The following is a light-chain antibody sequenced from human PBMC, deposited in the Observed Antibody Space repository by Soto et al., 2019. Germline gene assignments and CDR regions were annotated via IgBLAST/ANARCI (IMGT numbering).Light chain of an antibody. CDR2: GNN. V-gene: IGLV1-40*01. CDR3: QSYDSSLTALV. CDR1: SSNIGAPYG. J-gene: IGLJ2*01. Sequence: QSVLTQPPSVSGAPGRRVTISCTGSSSNIGAPYGVHWYQQLPGTAPKLLIYGNNNRPSGVPDRFSGSQSGTSASLAITGLQAEDEADHYCQSYDSSLTALVFGGGTKLTVL.